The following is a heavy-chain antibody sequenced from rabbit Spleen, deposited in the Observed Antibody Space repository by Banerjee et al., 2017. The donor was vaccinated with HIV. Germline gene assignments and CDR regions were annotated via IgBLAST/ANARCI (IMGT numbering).Heavy chain of an antibody. CDR2: IYTGSGGTT. Sequence: QSLEESGGDLVKPGASLTLTCTASGFSFSSGYWVYWVRQAPGRGLEWIGCIYTGSGGTTYYASWAKGRFTISRSTSLNTVTLQLNSLTAADTATYFCTREGLGISWAFDLWGPGTLVTVS. V-gene: IGHV1S40*01. D-gene: IGHD8-1*01. J-gene: IGHJ4*01. CDR3: TREGLGISWAFDL. CDR1: GFSFSSGYW.